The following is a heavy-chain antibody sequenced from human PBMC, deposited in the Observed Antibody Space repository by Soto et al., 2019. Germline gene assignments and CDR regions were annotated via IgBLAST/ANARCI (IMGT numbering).Heavy chain of an antibody. CDR3: GSLGYCSGGSCYPRANWFDP. CDR1: GGSISSYY. CDR2: IYYSGST. D-gene: IGHD2-15*01. J-gene: IGHJ5*02. V-gene: IGHV4-59*08. Sequence: SETLSLACTVSGGSISSYYWSWIRQPPGKGLEWIGYIYYSGSTNYNPSLKSRVTISVDTSKNQFSLKLSSVTAADTAVYYCGSLGYCSGGSCYPRANWFDPWGQGTLVTVSS.